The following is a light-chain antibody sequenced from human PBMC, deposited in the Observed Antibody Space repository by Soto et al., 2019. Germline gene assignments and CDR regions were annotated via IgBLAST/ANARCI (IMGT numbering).Light chain of an antibody. CDR1: SGDVGGYDY. V-gene: IGLV2-14*01. J-gene: IGLJ1*01. CDR3: SSHTSGSTRV. CDR2: EVT. Sequence: QSALTQPASVSGSPGQSIAISCTGTSGDVGGYDYVSWYQQHPDKAPKLMIYEVTKRPSWVSNRFSGSKSGNTASLTISGLRHEDEADYYCSSHTSGSTRVFGSGTKLTVL.